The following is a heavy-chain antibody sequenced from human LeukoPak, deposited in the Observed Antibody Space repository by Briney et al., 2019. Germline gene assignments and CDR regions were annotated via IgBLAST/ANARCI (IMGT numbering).Heavy chain of an antibody. D-gene: IGHD6-13*01. CDR1: GGSISSGSYY. Sequence: SETLSLTCTVSGGSISSGSYYWGWIRQPPGKGLEWIGSIYYSGSTYYNPSLKSRVTLSVDTSKNQFSLKLSSVTAADTAVYYRARLLEAAAGDYWGQGTLVTVSS. V-gene: IGHV4-39*01. J-gene: IGHJ4*02. CDR3: ARLLEAAAGDY. CDR2: IYYSGST.